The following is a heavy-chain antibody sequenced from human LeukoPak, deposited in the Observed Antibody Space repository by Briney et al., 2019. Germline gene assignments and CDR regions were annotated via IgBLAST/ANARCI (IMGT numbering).Heavy chain of an antibody. V-gene: IGHV4-59*01. CDR2: IYYSGST. Sequence: PSETLSLTCTVSGGSMSSYYWSWIRQPPGKGLEWLGYIYYSGSTNYNPSLKSRVTISVDTSKNQFSLKLSSVTAADTAVYYCARGGGYDTSGYYYGLDYWGQGTLVTVSS. CDR1: GGSMSSYY. D-gene: IGHD3-22*01. CDR3: ARGGGYDTSGYYYGLDY. J-gene: IGHJ4*02.